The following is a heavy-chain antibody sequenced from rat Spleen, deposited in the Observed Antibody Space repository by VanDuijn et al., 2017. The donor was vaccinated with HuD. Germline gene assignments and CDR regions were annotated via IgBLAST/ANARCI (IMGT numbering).Heavy chain of an antibody. D-gene: IGHD4-6*01. Sequence: EVQLVESGGGLVQPGRSLKLSCAASGFTYSNYVMAWVSQAPTKGLEWVAAIVDDGSNTFYRDSVKGRFTISRDNAKSTLYLQVDSLRSEDTAIYYCTRGTYFRHWGQGVMVTVSS. CDR3: TRGTYFRH. CDR2: IVDDGSNT. V-gene: IGHV5-29*01. CDR1: GFTYSNYV. J-gene: IGHJ2*01.